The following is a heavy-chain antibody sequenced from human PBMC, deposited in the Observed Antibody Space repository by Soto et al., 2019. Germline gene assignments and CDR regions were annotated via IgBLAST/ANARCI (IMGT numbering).Heavy chain of an antibody. D-gene: IGHD3-22*01. CDR3: ARGSYASSGYYPLDY. V-gene: IGHV1-8*01. CDR2: MDPNSGNK. Sequence: QVQLVQSGPEVRKPGASVKVSCKASGYTFSTYEIYWVRQATGQGLEWMGWMDPNSGNKGYAQKFRGRFTMTRDTSRNTAYMELNSLTSEDTAVYFCARGSYASSGYYPLDYWGQGTLVPVTS. CDR1: GYTFSTYE. J-gene: IGHJ4*02.